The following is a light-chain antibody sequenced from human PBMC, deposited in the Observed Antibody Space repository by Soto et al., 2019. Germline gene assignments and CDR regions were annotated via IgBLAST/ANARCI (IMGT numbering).Light chain of an antibody. CDR3: SSYTTNITPVV. J-gene: IGLJ2*01. CDR1: SGDIGGYNY. V-gene: IGLV2-14*01. Sequence: QPASVSGSPGQSITISCTGTSGDIGGYNYVSWYQQHPGKAPKLLISEVTNRPSGVSNRFSGSKSGNTASLTISGLQAEDEADYYCSSYTTNITPVVFGGGNKLTVL. CDR2: EVT.